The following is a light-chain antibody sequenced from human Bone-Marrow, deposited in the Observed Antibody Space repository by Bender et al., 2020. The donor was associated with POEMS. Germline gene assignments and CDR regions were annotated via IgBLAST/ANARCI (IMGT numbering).Light chain of an antibody. Sequence: QSALTQPASVSGSPGQSITISCTGTSSDVGGYNFVSWYQQYPGKAPKLMIYDVTNRPSGISNRFSGSKSDNSASLTISGLQAEDEADYDCCSHPDSSYYRNFLFGGGTKLTVL. CDR1: SSDVGGYNF. J-gene: IGLJ2*01. CDR2: DVT. CDR3: CSHPDSSYYRNFL. V-gene: IGLV2-14*01.